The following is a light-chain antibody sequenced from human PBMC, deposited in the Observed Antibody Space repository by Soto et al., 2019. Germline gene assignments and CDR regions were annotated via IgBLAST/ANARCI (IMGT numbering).Light chain of an antibody. Sequence: EIVMTQSPATLSVSPGERATLSCRASQSVSSNLAWYQQKPGQAPRLLIYGASTMATGIPARFSGSGSGTEFTLTISSLPSEDFAVYYCQQYNNWPPTWTFGQGTKVEIK. CDR3: QQYNNWPPTWT. V-gene: IGKV3-15*01. CDR2: GAS. J-gene: IGKJ1*01. CDR1: QSVSSN.